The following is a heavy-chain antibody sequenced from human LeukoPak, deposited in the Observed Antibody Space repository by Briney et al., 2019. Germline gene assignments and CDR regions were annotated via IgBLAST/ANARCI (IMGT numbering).Heavy chain of an antibody. J-gene: IGHJ4*02. Sequence: GGSLRLSCAASGFTFSSYAMHWVRQAPGKGLEWVAVISYDGSNKYYADSVKGRFTISRDISKNTLYLQMNSLRAEDTAVYYCARDLDGYKNTPDYWGQGTLVTVSS. CDR3: ARDLDGYKNTPDY. CDR1: GFTFSSYA. CDR2: ISYDGSNK. V-gene: IGHV3-30-3*01. D-gene: IGHD5-24*01.